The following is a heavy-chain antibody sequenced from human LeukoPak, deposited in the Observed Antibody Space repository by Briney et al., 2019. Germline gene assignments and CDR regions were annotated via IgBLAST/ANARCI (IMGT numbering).Heavy chain of an antibody. V-gene: IGHV4-39*07. CDR1: GGSISSSNYY. Sequence: SETLSLTCTVSGGSISSSNYYWGWIRQPPGKGLEWIGSIYYSGSTYYNPSLKSRVTISVDTSKSQFSLKLSSVTAADTAVYYCARVEYSYGSGWFDPWGQGTLVTVSS. J-gene: IGHJ5*02. CDR2: IYYSGST. D-gene: IGHD5-18*01. CDR3: ARVEYSYGSGWFDP.